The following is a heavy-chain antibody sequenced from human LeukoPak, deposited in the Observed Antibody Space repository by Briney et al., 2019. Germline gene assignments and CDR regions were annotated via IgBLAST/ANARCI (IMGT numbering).Heavy chain of an antibody. CDR3: ARLRGATVAHNWFDP. Sequence: PSETLSLTCAVYGGSFSGYYWSWIRQPPGKGLEWIAQVSHRGSSNYNPSLKSRVTISVDTSKNQCSLRLSSVTAADTAVYYCARLRGATVAHNWFDPWGQGTLVTVSS. CDR1: GGSFSGYY. D-gene: IGHD6-19*01. J-gene: IGHJ5*02. V-gene: IGHV4-34*01. CDR2: VSHRGSS.